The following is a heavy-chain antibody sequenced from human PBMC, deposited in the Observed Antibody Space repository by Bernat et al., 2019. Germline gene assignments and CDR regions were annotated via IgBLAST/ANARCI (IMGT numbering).Heavy chain of an antibody. CDR2: ISSSGSTI. Sequence: EVQQVESGGGLVQPGGSLRLSCAASGFTFSSYEMNWVRQAPGKGLEWVSYISSSGSTIYYADSVKGRFTISRDNAKNSLYLQMNSLRAEDTAVYYCASMGGYDSADAFDIWGQGTMVTVSS. CDR3: ASMGGYDSADAFDI. J-gene: IGHJ3*02. V-gene: IGHV3-48*03. CDR1: GFTFSSYE. D-gene: IGHD5-12*01.